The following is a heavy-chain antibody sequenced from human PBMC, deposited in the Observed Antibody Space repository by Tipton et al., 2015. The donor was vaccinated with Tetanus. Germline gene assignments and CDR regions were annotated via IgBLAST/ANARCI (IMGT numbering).Heavy chain of an antibody. CDR1: GGSISGSGHY. CDR2: VYHSGLT. J-gene: IGHJ4*02. D-gene: IGHD1-1*01. Sequence: TLSLTCAVSGGSISGSGHYWTWIRQPPGKELEWVGYVYHSGLTNYNPSLKDRLTISRGTSRNQFSLTLTSVTAADTAVYFCARANNDIPKKGPFDSWGQGSLVIVSS. V-gene: IGHV4-61*08. CDR3: ARANNDIPKKGPFDS.